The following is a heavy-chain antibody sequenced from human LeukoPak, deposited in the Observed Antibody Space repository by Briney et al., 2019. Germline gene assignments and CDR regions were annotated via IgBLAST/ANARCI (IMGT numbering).Heavy chain of an antibody. CDR1: GGPFRSSSYF. CDR2: IYYSEST. V-gene: IGHV4-39*01. Sequence: PSDPLTLPCTLSGGPFRSSSYFCALICQPPAKGLHRFGRIYYSESTYYNPSLKRRVTISADTSKNPFSLKLSSVTAADTAVYYCARGAVAEYYYYYYYMDVWGKGTTVTVSS. J-gene: IGHJ6*03. D-gene: IGHD6-19*01. CDR3: ARGAVAEYYYYYYYMDV.